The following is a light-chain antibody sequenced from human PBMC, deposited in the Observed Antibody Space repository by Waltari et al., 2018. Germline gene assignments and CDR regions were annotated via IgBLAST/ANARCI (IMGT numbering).Light chain of an antibody. CDR3: QQHYDTPLT. CDR1: QSVFYNSNNKNY. J-gene: IGKJ3*01. Sequence: DIVMTQSPDSLAVSLGERATINCKSSQSVFYNSNNKNYLAWYQYKPGQPPKLLIYWAPTRESVLPDRFSGSGSGTDFTLTISSLQAEDVAVYYCQQHYDTPLTFGPGTKVDVK. V-gene: IGKV4-1*01. CDR2: WAP.